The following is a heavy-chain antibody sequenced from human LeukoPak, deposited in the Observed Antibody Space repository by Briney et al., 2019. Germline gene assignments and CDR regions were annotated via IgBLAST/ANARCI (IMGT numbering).Heavy chain of an antibody. J-gene: IGHJ6*04. CDR3: AVGGYCSSTSCYVPQYGMDV. CDR2: IYYSGST. D-gene: IGHD2-2*01. Sequence: PSETLSLTCTVSGGSVSSGSYYWSWIRQPPGKGLEWIGYIYYSGSTNYNPSLKSRVTISVDTSKNQFPLKLSSVTAADTAVYYCAVGGYCSSTSCYVPQYGMDVWGKGTTITVSS. CDR1: GGSVSSGSYY. V-gene: IGHV4-61*01.